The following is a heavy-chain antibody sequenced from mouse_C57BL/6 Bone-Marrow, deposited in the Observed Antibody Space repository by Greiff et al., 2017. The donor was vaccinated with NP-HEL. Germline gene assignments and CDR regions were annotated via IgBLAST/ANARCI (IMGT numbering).Heavy chain of an antibody. CDR3: TTPPFMDY. CDR2: IDPENGDT. J-gene: IGHJ4*01. Sequence: EVQLQQSGAELVRPGASVKLSCTASGFNIKDDYMHWVKQRPEQGLEWIGWIDPENGDTEYASKFQGKATITEDTSSNTAYLQLSSLTSEDTAVYYCTTPPFMDYWGQGTSVTVSS. CDR1: GFNIKDDY. V-gene: IGHV14-4*01.